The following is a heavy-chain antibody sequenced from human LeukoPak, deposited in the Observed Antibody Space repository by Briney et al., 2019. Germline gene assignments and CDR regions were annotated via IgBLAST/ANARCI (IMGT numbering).Heavy chain of an antibody. J-gene: IGHJ4*02. CDR3: ATVGQGYYDFWSGYDYYFDY. V-gene: IGHV1-24*01. Sequence: GASVKVSCKVSGYTLTELSMHWVRQAPGKGLEWMGGFDPEDGETIYAQKFQGRVTMTEDTSTDTAYMELSSLRSEDTAVYYSATVGQGYYDFWSGYDYYFDYWGQGTLVTVSS. D-gene: IGHD3-3*01. CDR2: FDPEDGET. CDR1: GYTLTELS.